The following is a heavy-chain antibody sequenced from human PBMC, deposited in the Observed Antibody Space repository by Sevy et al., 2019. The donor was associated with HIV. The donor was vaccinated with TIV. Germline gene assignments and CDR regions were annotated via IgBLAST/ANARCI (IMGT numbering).Heavy chain of an antibody. Sequence: GGSLRLSCAASGFTFSSYSMNWVRQAPGKGLEWDSYISSSSSTIYYADSVKCRFTISRDNAKNSLYLQMNSLRAEDTAVYYCARDGGVYCSSTSCYPLDAFDIWGQGTMVTVSS. CDR2: ISSSSSTI. CDR3: ARDGGVYCSSTSCYPLDAFDI. J-gene: IGHJ3*02. CDR1: GFTFSSYS. V-gene: IGHV3-48*01. D-gene: IGHD2-2*01.